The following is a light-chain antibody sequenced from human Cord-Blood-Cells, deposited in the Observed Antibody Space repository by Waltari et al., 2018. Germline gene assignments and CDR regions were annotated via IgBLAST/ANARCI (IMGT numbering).Light chain of an antibody. CDR1: SSDVGGYNY. J-gene: IGLJ1*01. Sequence: QSALTQPASVSGSPGQSITISCTGTSSDVGGYNYVSWYKQHPGKAPKLMIYEVSNRPSGVSNRFSGSKSGNTASLTISGLQAEDEADYYCSSYTSSSTNYVFGTGTKVTVL. V-gene: IGLV2-14*01. CDR2: EVS. CDR3: SSYTSSSTNYV.